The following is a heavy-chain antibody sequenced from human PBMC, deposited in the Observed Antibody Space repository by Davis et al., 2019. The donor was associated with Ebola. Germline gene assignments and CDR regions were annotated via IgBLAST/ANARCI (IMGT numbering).Heavy chain of an antibody. D-gene: IGHD2-21*01. CDR3: SRFGEGAY. Sequence: PSETLSLTCTVSGVSISRHYWSWIRQPPGKRLEWIGSIYYTGSAYYNPSLKSRVTISADTSKNQFSLNLSSVTAADTAVYFCSRFGEGAYWGQGTLVTVSS. V-gene: IGHV4-59*11. CDR1: GVSISRHY. CDR2: IYYTGSA. J-gene: IGHJ4*02.